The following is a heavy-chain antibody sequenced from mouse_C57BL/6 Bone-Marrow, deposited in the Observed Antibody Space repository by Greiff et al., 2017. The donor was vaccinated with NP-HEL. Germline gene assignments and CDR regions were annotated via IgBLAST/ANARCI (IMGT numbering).Heavy chain of an antibody. D-gene: IGHD3-2*02. CDR3: ARQLRHETY. Sequence: VQLQQSGAELARPGASVKLSCKASGYTFTSYGISWVKQRPGQGLEWIGEIYPRSGNTYYNEKFKGKATLTADKSSSTAYMELRSLTSEDSAVYFCARQLRHETYWGQGTLVTVAA. CDR1: GYTFTSYG. CDR2: IYPRSGNT. V-gene: IGHV1-81*01. J-gene: IGHJ3*01.